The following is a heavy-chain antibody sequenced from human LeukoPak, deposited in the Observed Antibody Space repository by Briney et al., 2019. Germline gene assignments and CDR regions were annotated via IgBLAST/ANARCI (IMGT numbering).Heavy chain of an antibody. J-gene: IGHJ5*02. CDR1: GGSVSSGSYY. CDR2: IYYSGST. CDR3: ARDNERRIDP. D-gene: IGHD1-1*01. V-gene: IGHV4-61*01. Sequence: SSETLSLTCTVSGGSVSSGSYYWSWIRQPPGKGLEWIGYIYYSGSTNYNPSLKSRVTISVDTSKNQFSLKLSSVTAADTAVYYCARDNERRIDPWGQGTLVTVSS.